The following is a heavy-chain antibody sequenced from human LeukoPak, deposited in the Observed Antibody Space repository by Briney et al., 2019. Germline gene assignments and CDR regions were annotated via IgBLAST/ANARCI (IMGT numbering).Heavy chain of an antibody. CDR1: GGSISSGDYY. J-gene: IGHJ4*02. CDR3: AREGIITIFGVVTYYFDY. Sequence: TLSLTCTVSGGSISSGDYYWSWIRQPPGKGLEWIGYIYHSGSTYYNPSLKSRVTISVDRSKNQFSLKLSSVTAADTAVYYCAREGIITIFGVVTYYFDYWGQGTLVTVSS. CDR2: IYHSGST. V-gene: IGHV4-30-2*01. D-gene: IGHD3-3*01.